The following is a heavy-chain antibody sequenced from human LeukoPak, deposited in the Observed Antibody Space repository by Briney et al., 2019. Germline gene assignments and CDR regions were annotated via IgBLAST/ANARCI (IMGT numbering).Heavy chain of an antibody. V-gene: IGHV3-53*01. CDR3: AREVIYGAFDI. CDR1: GFTVSSNY. J-gene: IGHJ3*02. CDR2: IYNSGNT. D-gene: IGHD2/OR15-2a*01. Sequence: GGSLRLSCAASGFTVSSNYMSWVRQAPGKGLEWVSVIYNSGNTYYADSVKGGFTISRDNSKNTLYLQMSSLRAEDTAVYYCAREVIYGAFDIWGQGTMVTVSS.